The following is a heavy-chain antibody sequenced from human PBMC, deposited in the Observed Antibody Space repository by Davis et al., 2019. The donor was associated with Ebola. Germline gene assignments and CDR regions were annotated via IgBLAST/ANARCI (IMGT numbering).Heavy chain of an antibody. Sequence: ASVKVSCKASGYTFTGYYMHWVRQAPGQGLEWMGWINPNSGGTNYAQKFQGWVTMTRDTSISTVYMELSRLRSDDTALYYCARVRSTTSSNDAFDIWGQGTTVTVSS. V-gene: IGHV1-2*04. CDR3: ARVRSTTSSNDAFDI. D-gene: IGHD2-2*01. CDR2: INPNSGGT. CDR1: GYTFTGYY. J-gene: IGHJ3*02.